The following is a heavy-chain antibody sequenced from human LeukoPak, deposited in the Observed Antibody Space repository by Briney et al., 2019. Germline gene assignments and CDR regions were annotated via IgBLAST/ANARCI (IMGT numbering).Heavy chain of an antibody. V-gene: IGHV4-59*01. D-gene: IGHD5-12*01. CDR3: ARGPSGYHNT. Sequence: PSETLSLTCTVSGGSINNYYWSWVRQPPGKGLEWIGYIYYTGSTSYNPSLKSRVTILVDTSKNQFSLKLSSVTAADTAVYYCARGPSGYHNTGGQGTLVTVSS. CDR1: GGSINNYY. J-gene: IGHJ4*02. CDR2: IYYTGST.